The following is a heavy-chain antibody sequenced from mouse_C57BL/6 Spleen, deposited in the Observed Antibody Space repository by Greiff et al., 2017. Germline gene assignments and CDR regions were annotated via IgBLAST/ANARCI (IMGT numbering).Heavy chain of an antibody. CDR1: GFNIKDDY. J-gene: IGHJ2*01. CDR2: IDPENGDT. CDR3: TTFTTVVATDFDY. V-gene: IGHV14-4*01. Sequence: VQLQQSGAELVRPGASVKLSCTASGFNIKDDYMHWVKQRPEQGLEWIGWIDPENGDTEYASKFQGKATITADTSSNTAYLQLSILTSEDTAVYYCTTFTTVVATDFDYWGQGTTLTVSS. D-gene: IGHD1-1*01.